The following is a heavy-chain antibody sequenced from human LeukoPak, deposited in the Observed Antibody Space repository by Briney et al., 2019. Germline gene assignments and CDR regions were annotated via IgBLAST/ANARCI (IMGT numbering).Heavy chain of an antibody. CDR3: AKDLVRVLSFPNDASDL. CDR2: ISGSGSTT. V-gene: IGHV3-23*01. J-gene: IGHJ3*01. CDR1: GFTFSSYA. Sequence: GGSLRHSCAASGFTFSSYAMSWVCQAPGKGLEWVSAISGSGSTTYYVDSVKGRFTISRDDSKNTLYLQMNSLRAEDTAVYYCAKDLVRVLSFPNDASDLWGQGTMVTVSS. D-gene: IGHD2-8*01.